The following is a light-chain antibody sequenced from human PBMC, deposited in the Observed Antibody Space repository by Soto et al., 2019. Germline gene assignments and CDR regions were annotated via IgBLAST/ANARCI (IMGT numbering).Light chain of an antibody. CDR3: LQPLQTPGT. V-gene: IGKV2-28*01. J-gene: IGKJ1*01. CDR2: LDS. Sequence: DIVMTQSPLSLPVTPGEPASISCSSSQSLLHSNGYNYLDWYLQRPGQSPQLLIYLDSNRDSGVPDRVSGSGSGTDFTLTISRVEAEDVGIYYCLQPLQTPGTFGQGTKVEIK. CDR1: QSLLHSNGYNY.